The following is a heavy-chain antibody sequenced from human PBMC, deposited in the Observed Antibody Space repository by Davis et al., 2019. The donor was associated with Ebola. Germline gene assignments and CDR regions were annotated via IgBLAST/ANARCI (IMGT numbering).Heavy chain of an antibody. J-gene: IGHJ4*02. CDR3: ARDSSGWYFFDY. CDR2: INPSGGST. V-gene: IGHV1-46*01. CDR1: GYTFINYG. D-gene: IGHD6-19*01. Sequence: AASVKVSCKTSGYTFINYGYSWVRQAPGQGLEWMGIINPSGGSTSYAQKFQGRVTMTRDTSASTAYMELSSLRSEDTAVYYCARDSSGWYFFDYWGQGTLVTISS.